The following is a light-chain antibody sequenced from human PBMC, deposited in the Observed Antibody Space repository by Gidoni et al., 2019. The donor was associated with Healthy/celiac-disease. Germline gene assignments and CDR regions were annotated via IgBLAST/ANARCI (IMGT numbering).Light chain of an antibody. Sequence: IVMPPSPLPLPATPGEPASISCRSSQSTLHSNGYSYLNWYLQKPGQSPQLLIYLGSNRASGVPDRFSGSGSGTDFTLKISSVEAEDVGVYYCMQALQTPRTFGQGTKLEIK. CDR3: MQALQTPRT. CDR1: QSTLHSNGYSY. CDR2: LGS. V-gene: IGKV2-28*01. J-gene: IGKJ2*02.